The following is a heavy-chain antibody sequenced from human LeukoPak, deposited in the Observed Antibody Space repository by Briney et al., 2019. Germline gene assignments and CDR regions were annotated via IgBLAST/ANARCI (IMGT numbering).Heavy chain of an antibody. CDR3: ARGSTIFGVVIKRYYYYYYMDV. D-gene: IGHD3-3*01. CDR2: IIPIFGTA. CDR1: GYTFINYY. V-gene: IGHV1-69*13. Sequence: SVKVSCKASGYTFINYYIHWVRQAPGQGLEWMGWIIPIFGTANYAQKFQGRVTITADESTSTAYMELSSLRSEDTAVYYCARGSTIFGVVIKRYYYYYYMDVWGKGTTVTVSS. J-gene: IGHJ6*03.